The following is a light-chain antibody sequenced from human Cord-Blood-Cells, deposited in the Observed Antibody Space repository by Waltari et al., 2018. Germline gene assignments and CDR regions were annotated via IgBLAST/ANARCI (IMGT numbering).Light chain of an antibody. V-gene: IGKV1-39*01. CDR2: AAP. Sequence: DIQMTQSPSSLSASVGDRVTITCRASQSISSYLNWYQQKPGKAPKLLIYAAPSLQSGVPSRFSGSGSGTDFTPTISSLQPEDFATYYCQQSYSTPTFGGGTKVEIK. J-gene: IGKJ4*01. CDR3: QQSYSTPT. CDR1: QSISSY.